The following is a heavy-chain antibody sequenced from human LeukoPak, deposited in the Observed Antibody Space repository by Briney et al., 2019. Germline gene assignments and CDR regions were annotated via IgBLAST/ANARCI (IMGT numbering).Heavy chain of an antibody. CDR1: GFTFSSYS. CDR2: IYSGGST. Sequence: GGSLRLSCVGSGFTFSSYSMNWVRQAPGKGLEWVSVIYSGGSTYYADSVKGRFTISGDNSKNTLYLQMNSLRAEDTAVYYCARGGWYGDYWGQGTLVTVSS. D-gene: IGHD6-19*01. V-gene: IGHV3-53*01. J-gene: IGHJ4*02. CDR3: ARGGWYGDY.